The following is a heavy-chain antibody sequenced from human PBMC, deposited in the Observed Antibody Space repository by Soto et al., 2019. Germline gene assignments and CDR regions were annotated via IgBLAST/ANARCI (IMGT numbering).Heavy chain of an antibody. CDR2: IYPGDSDT. CDR3: ARHTNCGGDCYEYYGMDV. J-gene: IGHJ6*02. Sequence: PGESLKISCKGSGYSFTSYWIGWVRQMPGKGLEWMGIIYPGDSDTRYSPSFQGQVTISADKSISTAYLQWSSLKASDTALYYFARHTNCGGDCYEYYGMDVWGQGTTVTVSS. D-gene: IGHD2-21*02. CDR1: GYSFTSYW. V-gene: IGHV5-51*01.